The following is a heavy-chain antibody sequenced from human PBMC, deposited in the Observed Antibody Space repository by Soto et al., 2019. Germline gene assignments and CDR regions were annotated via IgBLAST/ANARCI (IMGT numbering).Heavy chain of an antibody. J-gene: IGHJ5*02. Sequence: GASVKVSCKAPGYTFTSYGISWVRQAPGQGLEWMGWISAYNGNTTYAQKLQGSVTMTTDISTSTVYMELRSLRSDDTSVYYCARDSLPYSSSCHEPWGQGTLVTVSS. CDR2: ISAYNGNT. D-gene: IGHD6-13*01. CDR1: GYTFTSYG. CDR3: ARDSLPYSSSCHEP. V-gene: IGHV1-18*01.